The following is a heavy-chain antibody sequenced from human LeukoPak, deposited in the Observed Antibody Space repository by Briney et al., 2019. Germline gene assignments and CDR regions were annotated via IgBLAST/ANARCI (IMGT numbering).Heavy chain of an antibody. V-gene: IGHV4-39*02. J-gene: IGHJ1*01. CDR1: GVFVSSSSYY. CDR2: IYYTGKT. D-gene: IGHD3-22*01. Sequence: SETLSLTCTVSGVFVSSSSYYWGWIRQPPGKGLEWIGDIYYTGKTYYNPSLKSRVFISIDTSKNYFSLNLNFVTAADTAVYYCARRRYYDSTGYFEWGRGSLVTVSS. CDR3: ARRRYYDSTGYFE.